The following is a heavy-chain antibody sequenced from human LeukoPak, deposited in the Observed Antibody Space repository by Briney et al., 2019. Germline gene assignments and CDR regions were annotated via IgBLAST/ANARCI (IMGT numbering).Heavy chain of an antibody. Sequence: GTLSLTCAVSGASINTSNWWSWVRQAPGKGLEWVSSISGSGGSTYYADSVKGRFTFSRDNSKNTLYLQMNSLRAEDTAVYYCAKESAYGDYDFDYWGQGTLVTVSS. V-gene: IGHV3-23*01. CDR3: AKESAYGDYDFDY. CDR1: GASINTSNW. D-gene: IGHD4-17*01. CDR2: ISGSGGST. J-gene: IGHJ4*02.